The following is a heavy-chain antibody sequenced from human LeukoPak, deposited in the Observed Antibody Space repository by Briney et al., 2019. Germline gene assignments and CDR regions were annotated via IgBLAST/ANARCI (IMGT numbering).Heavy chain of an antibody. D-gene: IGHD3-22*01. CDR1: GGSISSYY. V-gene: IGHV4-59*08. J-gene: IGHJ4*02. CDR3: ARSRSSGYDYRFDY. CDR2: IYYTGST. Sequence: PSETLSLTCTVSGGSISSYYWSWIRQPPGKGLEWIGYIYYTGSTNYNPSLKSRVTISVDTSKNQFSLKLTSVTAADTALYYCARSRSSGYDYRFDYWGQGTLVTVSS.